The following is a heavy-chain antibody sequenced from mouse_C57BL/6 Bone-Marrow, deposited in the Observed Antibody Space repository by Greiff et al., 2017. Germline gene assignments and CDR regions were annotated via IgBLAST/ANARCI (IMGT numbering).Heavy chain of an antibody. D-gene: IGHD2-1*01. Sequence: EVKLVESGAELVRPGASVKLSCTASGFNIKDDYMHWVKQRPEQGLEWIGWIDPENGDTEYASKFQGKATITADTSSNTAYLQLSSLTSEDTAVYYCTLYGNYVNAMDYWGQGTSVTVSS. CDR1: GFNIKDDY. CDR3: TLYGNYVNAMDY. CDR2: IDPENGDT. V-gene: IGHV14-4*01. J-gene: IGHJ4*01.